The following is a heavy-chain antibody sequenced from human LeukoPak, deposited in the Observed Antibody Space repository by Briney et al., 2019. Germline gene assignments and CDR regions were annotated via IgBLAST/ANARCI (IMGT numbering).Heavy chain of an antibody. V-gene: IGHV1-69*13. CDR2: IIPIFGTA. D-gene: IGHD1-7*01. Sequence: ASVKVSCKASGGTFSSYAISWVRQAPGQGLEWMGGIIPIFGTANYAQKFQGRVTITADESTSTAYMELSSLRSEDTAVYYCARDRMGKGGNSEFDYWGQGTLVTVSS. CDR3: ARDRMGKGGNSEFDY. CDR1: GGTFSSYA. J-gene: IGHJ4*02.